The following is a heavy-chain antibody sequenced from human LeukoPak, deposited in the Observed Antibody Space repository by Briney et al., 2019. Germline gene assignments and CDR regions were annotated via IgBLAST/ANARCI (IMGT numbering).Heavy chain of an antibody. CDR1: GFTFSSYA. V-gene: IGHV3-30-3*01. Sequence: GRSLRLSCAASGFTFSSYAMHRVRQARGKGLEWVAVISYDGSNKYYADSVKGRFTISRDNSKNTLYLQMNSLRAEDTAVYYCARDLYYYDSRGYPDYWGQGTLVTVSS. J-gene: IGHJ4*02. D-gene: IGHD3-22*01. CDR3: ARDLYYYDSRGYPDY. CDR2: ISYDGSNK.